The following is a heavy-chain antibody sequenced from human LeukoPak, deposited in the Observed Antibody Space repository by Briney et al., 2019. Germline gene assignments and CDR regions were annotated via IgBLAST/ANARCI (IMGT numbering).Heavy chain of an antibody. V-gene: IGHV3-48*03. D-gene: IGHD6-13*01. CDR1: GFTFSSYE. CDR3: AKIFHTSSWYGKGYYFDY. Sequence: PGGSLRLPCAASGFTFSSYEMNWVRQAPGKGLEWVSYISSSGSTIYYADSVKGRFTISRDNSKDTLYLQMNSLRAEDTAVYYCAKIFHTSSWYGKGYYFDYWGQGTQVTVSS. CDR2: ISSSGSTI. J-gene: IGHJ4*02.